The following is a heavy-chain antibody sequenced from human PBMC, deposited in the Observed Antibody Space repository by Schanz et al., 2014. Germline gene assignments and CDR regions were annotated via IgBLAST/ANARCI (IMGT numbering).Heavy chain of an antibody. CDR3: ARPPHDSSGYYPFDY. CDR1: GFTFTNYA. V-gene: IGHV3-21*02. D-gene: IGHD3-22*01. J-gene: IGHJ4*02. CDR2: ISYGTSYI. Sequence: EVQLVESGGGLVQPGGSLRLSCAASGFTFTNYAMSWVRQAPGKGLEWVSSISYGTSYIYYAESVKGRFTISRDNAKNSLYLQMNGLRAEDTAVYYCARPPHDSSGYYPFDYWGQGTLVTVSS.